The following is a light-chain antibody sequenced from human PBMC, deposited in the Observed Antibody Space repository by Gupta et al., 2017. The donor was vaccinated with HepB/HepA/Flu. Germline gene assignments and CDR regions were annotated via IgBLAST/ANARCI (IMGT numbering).Light chain of an antibody. J-gene: IGLJ1*01. CDR3: AAWDDSLTAYV. CDR1: NSNIGKYN. CDR2: NN. V-gene: IGLV1-44*01. Sequence: QSVLTQPPSVSGPPGQRVTISCSGRNSNIGKYNVNWFQQLPGTAPKVLINNQRPSGVPDRFSASKSGTSASLAISGLQSDDEADYYCAAWDDSLTAYVFGSGTKVTVL.